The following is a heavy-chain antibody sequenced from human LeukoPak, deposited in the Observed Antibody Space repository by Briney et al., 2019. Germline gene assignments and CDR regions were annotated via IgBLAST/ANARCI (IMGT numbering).Heavy chain of an antibody. CDR2: IWYDGSNK. Sequence: GGSLRLSCAASGFTFSSYGMHWVRQAPGKGLEWVAVIWYDGSNKYYADSVKGRFTISRDNSKNTLYLQMNSLRAEDTAVYYCARLLVPAAILPRGYMDVWGKGTTVTVSS. V-gene: IGHV3-33*01. CDR1: GFTFSSYG. D-gene: IGHD2-2*02. J-gene: IGHJ6*03. CDR3: ARLLVPAAILPRGYMDV.